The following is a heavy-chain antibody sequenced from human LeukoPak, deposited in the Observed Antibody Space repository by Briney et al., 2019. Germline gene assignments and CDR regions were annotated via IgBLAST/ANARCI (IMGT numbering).Heavy chain of an antibody. V-gene: IGHV4-59*12. J-gene: IGHJ4*02. D-gene: IGHD3-10*01. Sequence: SETLSLTCSVSGVSISTYYWIWIRQPPAKGLEWMGFFSYSGSTKYNPSLKSRVTISVDKSKNQFSLKLSSVTAADTAVYYCARGRYGSGSYRSDYWGQGTLVTVSS. CDR1: GVSISTYY. CDR3: ARGRYGSGSYRSDY. CDR2: FSYSGST.